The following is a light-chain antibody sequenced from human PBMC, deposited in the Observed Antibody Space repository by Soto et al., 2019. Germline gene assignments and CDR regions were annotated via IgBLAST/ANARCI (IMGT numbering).Light chain of an antibody. CDR3: QQRSNWPRT. CDR1: QSIDNY. J-gene: IGKJ2*01. CDR2: DAS. Sequence: EIVLTQSPATLSLSPGERASLSCRAGQSIDNYLAWYQQRPGQAPRLLIYDASNRATGIPARFSGSASGTDFTLTISSLEPEDFAVYYCQQRSNWPRTFGQGTKLEIK. V-gene: IGKV3-11*01.